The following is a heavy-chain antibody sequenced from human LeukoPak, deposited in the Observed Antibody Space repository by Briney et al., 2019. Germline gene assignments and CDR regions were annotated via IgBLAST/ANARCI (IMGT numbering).Heavy chain of an antibody. V-gene: IGHV1-2*02. CDR1: GYTFTGYY. D-gene: IGHD6-19*01. Sequence: ASVKVSCKASGYTFTGYYMHWVRQAPGQGLEWMGWINPNSGGTNYAQKFQGRVTMTRDTSISTAYMELSRLRSDDTAVYYCARDLSRWLVRPRAFDIWGQGTMVTVSS. CDR3: ARDLSRWLVRPRAFDI. CDR2: INPNSGGT. J-gene: IGHJ3*02.